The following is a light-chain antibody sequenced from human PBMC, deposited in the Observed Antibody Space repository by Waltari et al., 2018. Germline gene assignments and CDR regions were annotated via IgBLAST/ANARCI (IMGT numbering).Light chain of an antibody. CDR1: QSINTN. V-gene: IGKV1-39*01. CDR3: QQSYSTWT. Sequence: DIQMTQSPPSLSAPVGDRVIITCRASQSINTNLNWYQQKPGKAPKLLIYVASSLQSGVPSRFSGTGSGTDFTLTINSLQPEDFATYYCQQSYSTWTFGQGTKVEIK. J-gene: IGKJ1*01. CDR2: VAS.